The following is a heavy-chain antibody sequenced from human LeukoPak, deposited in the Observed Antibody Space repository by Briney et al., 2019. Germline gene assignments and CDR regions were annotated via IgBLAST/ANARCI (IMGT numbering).Heavy chain of an antibody. J-gene: IGHJ5*02. Sequence: PSETLSLTCTVSGGSISSYYLIWIRQPPAKGLHWIGCIYYSGSTNYNPSLKSRVTISVDTSKNQCSLKLSSVTAADTAVYYCARGPPGGQFDPWGQGTLVTVSS. CDR3: ARGPPGGQFDP. D-gene: IGHD3-10*01. CDR2: IYYSGST. V-gene: IGHV4-59*01. CDR1: GGSISSYY.